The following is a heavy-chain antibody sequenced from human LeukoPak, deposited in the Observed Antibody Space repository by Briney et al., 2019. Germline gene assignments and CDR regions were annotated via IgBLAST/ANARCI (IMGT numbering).Heavy chain of an antibody. CDR2: IYYSGSA. J-gene: IGHJ6*02. CDR3: ASSNSNYVRWYYGMDV. V-gene: IGHV4-39*07. CDR1: GGSISSTGYY. D-gene: IGHD4-11*01. Sequence: PSETLSLTCSVSGGSISSTGYYWGWIRQPPGKGLEWIGSIYYSGSAYYNPSLKSRVTISVDTSKNQFSLKLSSVTAADTAVYYCASSNSNYVRWYYGMDVWGQGTTVAVSS.